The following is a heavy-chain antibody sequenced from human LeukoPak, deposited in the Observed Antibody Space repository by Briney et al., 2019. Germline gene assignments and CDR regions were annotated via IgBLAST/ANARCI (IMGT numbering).Heavy chain of an antibody. J-gene: IGHJ6*02. CDR3: ASYSSGWSPAASYYYYGMDV. D-gene: IGHD6-19*01. CDR1: GGTFTSYA. V-gene: IGHV1-69*04. CDR2: IIPILGIA. Sequence: ASVKVSCKASGGTFTSYAISWVRQAPGQGLEWMGRIIPILGIANYAQKLQGRVTITADKSTSTAYMELSSLRSEDTAVYYCASYSSGWSPAASYYYYGMDVWGQGTTVTVSS.